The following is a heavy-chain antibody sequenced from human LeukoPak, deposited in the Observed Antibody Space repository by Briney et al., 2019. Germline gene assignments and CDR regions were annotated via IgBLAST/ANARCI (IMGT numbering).Heavy chain of an antibody. CDR3: ARDHYYYGSGSYCNVRYYYLDV. J-gene: IGHJ6*03. CDR2: INPNSGGT. CDR1: GYTFTGYY. Sequence: GASVKVSCKASGYTFTGYYMHWVRQAPGQGLEWMGWINPNSGGTNYAQKFQGRVTMTRDTSISTAYMELSRLRPDDTAVYYCARDHYYYGSGSYCNVRYYYLDVWAKGTRVTVSS. V-gene: IGHV1-2*02. D-gene: IGHD3-10*01.